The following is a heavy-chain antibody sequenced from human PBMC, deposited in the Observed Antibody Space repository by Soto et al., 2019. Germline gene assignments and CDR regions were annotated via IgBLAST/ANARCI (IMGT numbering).Heavy chain of an antibody. Sequence: GGSLRLSXAASGFTFSSYAMSWVRQAPGKGLEWVSAISGSGGSTYYADSVKGRFTISRDNSKNTLYLQMNSLRAEDTAVHYCAKDRGSSGWYPFDIWGQGTMVTVSS. V-gene: IGHV3-23*01. CDR3: AKDRGSSGWYPFDI. D-gene: IGHD6-19*01. J-gene: IGHJ3*02. CDR1: GFTFSSYA. CDR2: ISGSGGST.